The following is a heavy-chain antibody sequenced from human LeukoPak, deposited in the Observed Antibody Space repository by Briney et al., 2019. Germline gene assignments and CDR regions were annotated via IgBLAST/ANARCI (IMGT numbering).Heavy chain of an antibody. D-gene: IGHD6-19*01. Sequence: KSGGSLRLSCAASGFTFSDYYMSWIRQAPGKGLDWVSYISSSGSTIYYTGSVKGRFTISRDNAKNSLYLQMNCLRAEDTAVYYCARAPICSGWSWGQGTLVTVSS. CDR1: GFTFSDYY. J-gene: IGHJ5*02. CDR2: ISSSGSTI. CDR3: ARAPICSGWS. V-gene: IGHV3-11*04.